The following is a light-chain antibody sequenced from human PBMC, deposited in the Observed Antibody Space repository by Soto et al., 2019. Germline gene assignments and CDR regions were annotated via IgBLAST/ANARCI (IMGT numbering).Light chain of an antibody. CDR2: RAS. Sequence: IHMTQSPSSLPASMGDGVTITCRASESVIRFLNWYQQKPGKAPHLLSIRASTLHDGVPSRFSGSGSGTEFTLTIISVQPEYFELYYCQQTNSAPRTFGQG. CDR3: QQTNSAPRT. J-gene: IGKJ1*01. V-gene: IGKV1-39*01. CDR1: ESVIRF.